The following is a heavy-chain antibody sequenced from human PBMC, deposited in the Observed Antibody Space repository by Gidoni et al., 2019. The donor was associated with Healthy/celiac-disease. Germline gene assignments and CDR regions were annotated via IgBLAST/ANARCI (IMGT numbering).Heavy chain of an antibody. CDR3: ASVPYYYDSSGKNFDY. CDR1: GGTFSSYA. Sequence: GKKPGSSVKVSCKASGGTFSSYAISWVRQAPGQGLEWMGGIIPIFGTANYAQKFQGRVTITADKSTSTAYMELSSLRSEDTAVYYCASVPYYYDSSGKNFDYWGQGTLVTVSS. V-gene: IGHV1-69*06. CDR2: IIPIFGTA. D-gene: IGHD3-22*01. J-gene: IGHJ4*02.